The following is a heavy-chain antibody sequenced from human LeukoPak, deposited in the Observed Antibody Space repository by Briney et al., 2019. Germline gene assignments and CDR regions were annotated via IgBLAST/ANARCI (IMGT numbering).Heavy chain of an antibody. Sequence: ASVKVSCKASGYTFTSYDINWLRQATGQGLEWMGWMNPNSGNTGYAQKFQGRVTITRNTSISTAYMELSSLRSEDTAVYYCARPDERGYSYGLALWGQGTLVTVSS. CDR3: ARPDERGYSYGLAL. CDR1: GYTFTSYD. V-gene: IGHV1-8*03. CDR2: MNPNSGNT. D-gene: IGHD5-18*01. J-gene: IGHJ4*02.